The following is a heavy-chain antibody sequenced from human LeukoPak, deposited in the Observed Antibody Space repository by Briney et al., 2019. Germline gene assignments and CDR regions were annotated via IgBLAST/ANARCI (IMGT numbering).Heavy chain of an antibody. CDR2: ISSSGGTI. V-gene: IGHV3-48*04. J-gene: IGHJ4*02. CDR1: GFTFSSYL. D-gene: IGHD3-16*01. CDR3: ARLHYDFVWGIFDY. Sequence: GGSLRLSCAASGFTFSSYLMNWVRQAPGKGLEWVSYISSSGGTIYYADSVKGRFTISRDNAKNSLYLQMNSLRAEDTAVYYCARLHYDFVWGIFDYWGQGTLVTVSS.